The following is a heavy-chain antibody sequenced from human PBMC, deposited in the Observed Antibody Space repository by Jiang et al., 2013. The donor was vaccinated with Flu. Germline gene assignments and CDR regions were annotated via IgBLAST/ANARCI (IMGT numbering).Heavy chain of an antibody. Sequence: PGLVKPSETLSLTCTVSGVSISSNFWTWIRQPPGKGLEYIGFVFYSGSPNYNPSLKSRVTMSLDTSKNQFSLNLSSVTAADTAVYYCARDVHYGDNSGLDYWGQGTLVTVSS. V-gene: IGHV4-59*01. CDR1: GVSISSNF. CDR3: ARDVHYGDNSGLDY. CDR2: VFYSGSP. J-gene: IGHJ4*02. D-gene: IGHD4-23*01.